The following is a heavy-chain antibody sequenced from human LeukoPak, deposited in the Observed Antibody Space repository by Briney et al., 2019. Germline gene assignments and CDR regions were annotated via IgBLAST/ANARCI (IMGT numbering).Heavy chain of an antibody. V-gene: IGHV1-18*01. J-gene: IGHJ6*03. CDR1: GYTFTSYG. D-gene: IGHD6-13*01. CDR3: ARGMEQQLPPVYYYYYYMDV. Sequence: GASVTVSFKASGYTFTSYGISWVRQAPGQGLEWMGWISAYNGNTNYSQKLQGRVTMTTDTSTSTAYMELRSLRSDDTAVYYCARGMEQQLPPVYYYYYYMDVWGKGTTVTVSS. CDR2: ISAYNGNT.